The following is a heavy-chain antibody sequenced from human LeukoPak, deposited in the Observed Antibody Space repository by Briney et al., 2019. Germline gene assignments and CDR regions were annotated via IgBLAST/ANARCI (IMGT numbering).Heavy chain of an antibody. Sequence: GGSLRLSCAASGFTFSSYSMNWVRQAPGKGLEWVSSISSSSSYIYYADSVKGRFTISRDNAKNSLYLQMNSLRAEDTAVYYCARDSNWDRRSRNRDAFDIWGQGTMVTVSS. CDR3: ARDSNWDRRSRNRDAFDI. D-gene: IGHD1-14*01. CDR1: GFTFSSYS. CDR2: ISSSSSYI. V-gene: IGHV3-21*01. J-gene: IGHJ3*02.